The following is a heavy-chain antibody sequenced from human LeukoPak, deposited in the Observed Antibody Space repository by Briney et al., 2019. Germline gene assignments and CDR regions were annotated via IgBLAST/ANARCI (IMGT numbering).Heavy chain of an antibody. CDR2: IIPIFGTA. D-gene: IGHD6-13*01. CDR3: ARAIKAGSKTLGGFDP. V-gene: IGHV1-69*13. CDR1: GGTFSSYA. Sequence: GASVKVSCKASGGTFSSYAISWVRQAPGQGFEWMGGIIPIFGTANYAQKFQGRVTITADESTSTAYMELSSLRSEDTAVYYCARAIKAGSKTLGGFDPWGQGTLVTVSS. J-gene: IGHJ5*02.